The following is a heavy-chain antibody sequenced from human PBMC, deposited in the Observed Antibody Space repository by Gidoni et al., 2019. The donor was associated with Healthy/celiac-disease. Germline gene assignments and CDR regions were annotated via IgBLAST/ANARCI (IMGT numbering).Heavy chain of an antibody. CDR2: ISGSGGST. V-gene: IGHV3-23*01. Sequence: EVQLLESGGGLVQPGGSLRLSCAASGFTFSSYAMSWVRQAPGKGLEWVSAISGSGGSTYYADSVKGRFTISRDNAKNTLYLKMNSLRAEDTAVYYCAKERFPQPSEFDYWGQGTLVTVSS. CDR1: GFTFSSYA. CDR3: AKERFPQPSEFDY. D-gene: IGHD6-13*01. J-gene: IGHJ4*02.